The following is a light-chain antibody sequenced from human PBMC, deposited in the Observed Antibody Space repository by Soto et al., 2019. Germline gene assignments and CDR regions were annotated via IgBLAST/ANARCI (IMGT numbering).Light chain of an antibody. CDR3: QQYGRSPFT. V-gene: IGKV3-20*01. Sequence: EIVLTQSPGTQSLSPGERATLSCRASQSDSSSYLAWYQQKPGQAPRLLIYGASSRATGIPGRFSGSGSGTDFTLTISRLEPEDFAVYYCQQYGRSPFTFGPGTKVDIK. J-gene: IGKJ3*01. CDR2: GAS. CDR1: QSDSSSY.